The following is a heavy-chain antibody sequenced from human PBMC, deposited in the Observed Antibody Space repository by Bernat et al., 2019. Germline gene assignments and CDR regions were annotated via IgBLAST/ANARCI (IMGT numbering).Heavy chain of an antibody. J-gene: IGHJ4*02. Sequence: QVQLVESGGGVVQPGRSLRLSCTASGFTFSSYGMHWVRQAPGKGLEWVAVISSDGSNKYYADSVKGRFTISRDNSKNMLYLQMNSLRAEDTAVYYCAADTPLQGAGEFDYWGQGTPLVTVSS. V-gene: IGHV3-30*19. CDR3: AADTPLQGAGEFDY. D-gene: IGHD2-15*01. CDR1: GFTFSSYG. CDR2: ISSDGSNK.